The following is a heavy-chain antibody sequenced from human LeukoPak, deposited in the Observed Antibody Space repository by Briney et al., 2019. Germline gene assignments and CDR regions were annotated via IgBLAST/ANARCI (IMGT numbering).Heavy chain of an antibody. D-gene: IGHD3-10*01. CDR1: GFIFSTYG. V-gene: IGHV3-30*02. CDR3: AKDLYGSGSYGIDY. J-gene: IGHJ4*02. CDR2: IRHDGSIK. Sequence: GGSLRLSCAASGFIFSTYGMYWVRQAPGKGLEWVAFIRHDGSIKNYADSVKGRSTISRDNSKNTLYLQMNSLRAEDTAVYYCAKDLYGSGSYGIDYWGQGTLVTVSS.